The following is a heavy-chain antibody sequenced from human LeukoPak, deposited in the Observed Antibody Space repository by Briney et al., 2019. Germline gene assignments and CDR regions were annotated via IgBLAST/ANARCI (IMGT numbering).Heavy chain of an antibody. D-gene: IGHD2-2*01. CDR3: ARYLPAAILFDY. Sequence: SEILSLTCAVSGYSISSGYYWGWIRQPPGKGLEWIGSIYHSGSTYYNPSLKSRVTISVDTSKNQFSLKLSSVTAADTAVYYCARYLPAAILFDYWGQGTLVTVCS. V-gene: IGHV4-38-2*01. CDR2: IYHSGST. J-gene: IGHJ4*02. CDR1: GYSISSGYY.